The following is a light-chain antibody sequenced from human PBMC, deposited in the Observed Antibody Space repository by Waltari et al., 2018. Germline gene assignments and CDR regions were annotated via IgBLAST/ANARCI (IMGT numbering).Light chain of an antibody. CDR3: QTGGHGTWV. J-gene: IGLJ3*02. Sequence: QLVLTQSPSASASLGASVKLTCPLSSRPSGNIIAWPQQQPARGPRLLMKVNSEGSHTQGDEIPDRFSGSSSGADRYLTISSVQSEDEADYYCQTGGHGTWVFGGGTKLTVL. CDR2: VNSEGSH. V-gene: IGLV4-69*01. CDR1: SRPSGNI.